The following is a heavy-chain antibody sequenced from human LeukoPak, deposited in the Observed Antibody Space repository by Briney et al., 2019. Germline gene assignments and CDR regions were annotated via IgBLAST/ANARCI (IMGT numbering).Heavy chain of an antibody. CDR2: IKQDGSEK. Sequence: GGSLRLSCAASGFTFSSYGMSWVRQAPGKGLEWVANIKQDGSEKYFVDSVKGRFTISRDNGKNSVYLQMNGLRADDTAVYYCARGLGSPGTYCGGYCSVDYWGQGTLVTVSS. D-gene: IGHD2-21*02. J-gene: IGHJ4*02. CDR3: ARGLGSPGTYCGGYCSVDY. CDR1: GFTFSSYG. V-gene: IGHV3-7*01.